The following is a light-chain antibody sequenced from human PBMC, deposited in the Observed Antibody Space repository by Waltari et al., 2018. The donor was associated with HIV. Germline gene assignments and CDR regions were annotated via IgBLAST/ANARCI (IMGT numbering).Light chain of an antibody. CDR3: QQVNGYPLT. V-gene: IGKV1-9*01. J-gene: IGKJ4*01. CDR1: TNIYSY. Sequence: DIQLTQSTSFLSASIGDRVTITCRASTNIYSYLVWYQQKPGRAPQVLIYATSTLQSGVPSRFSGSGSGTEFALTITNLQPDDFATYYCQQVNGYPLTFGGGTKVEIK. CDR2: ATS.